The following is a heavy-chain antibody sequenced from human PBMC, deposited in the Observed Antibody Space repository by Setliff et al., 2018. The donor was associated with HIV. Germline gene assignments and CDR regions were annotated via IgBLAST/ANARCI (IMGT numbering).Heavy chain of an antibody. CDR2: IIPVVDAP. J-gene: IGHJ3*02. Sequence: ASVKVSCKASGGSFNILGFTWVRQAPGQGLEWVGGIIPVVDAPIYAQRFQGRVVITADKSTGTAYMQLSSLKFEDTAVYYCATRPPGVHGFSIWGQGTMVNGSS. D-gene: IGHD3-10*01. CDR3: ATRPPGVHGFSI. CDR1: GGSFNILG. V-gene: IGHV1-69*06.